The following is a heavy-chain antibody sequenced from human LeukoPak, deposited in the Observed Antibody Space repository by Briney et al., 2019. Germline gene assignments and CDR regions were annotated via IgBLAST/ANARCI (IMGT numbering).Heavy chain of an antibody. Sequence: ASVKVSCKASGYTFTSYGISWVRQAPGQGLEWMGWISAYNGNTNYAQKLQGRVTMTTDTSTSTAYMELRSLRSDDTAVYYCAGTTRRRVDIKNAFDIWGQGTMVTVSS. V-gene: IGHV1-18*01. CDR1: GYTFTSYG. D-gene: IGHD3-3*01. J-gene: IGHJ3*02. CDR2: ISAYNGNT. CDR3: AGTTRRRVDIKNAFDI.